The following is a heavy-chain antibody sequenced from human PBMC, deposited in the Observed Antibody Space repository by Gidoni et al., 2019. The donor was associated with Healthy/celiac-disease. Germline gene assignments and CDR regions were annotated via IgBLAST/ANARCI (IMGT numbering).Heavy chain of an antibody. CDR2: LSSSSSYI. J-gene: IGHJ4*02. CDR3: ARDSPAY. CDR1: GFTFSSYS. Sequence: EVQLVESGGGMVKPGGSMRLSCAASGFTFSSYSMNWVSQAPVKGLEWVSSLSSSSSYIYYADSVKGRFTISRDNAKNSLYLQMNSLRAEDTSVYYCARDSPAYWGQGPLVTVSS. V-gene: IGHV3-21*01.